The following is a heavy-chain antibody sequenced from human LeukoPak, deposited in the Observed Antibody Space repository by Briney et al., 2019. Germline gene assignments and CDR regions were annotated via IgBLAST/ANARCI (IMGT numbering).Heavy chain of an antibody. D-gene: IGHD2-15*01. V-gene: IGHV1-69*04. Sequence: ASVKVSCKASGGTFSSYAISWVRQAPGQGLEWMGRIIPILGIANYAQKFQGRVTITADKSTSTAYMELSSLRSEDTAVYYCTRDLGDIVVVVAASYFDYWGQGTLVTVSS. CDR1: GGTFSSYA. CDR2: IIPILGIA. CDR3: TRDLGDIVVVVAASYFDY. J-gene: IGHJ4*02.